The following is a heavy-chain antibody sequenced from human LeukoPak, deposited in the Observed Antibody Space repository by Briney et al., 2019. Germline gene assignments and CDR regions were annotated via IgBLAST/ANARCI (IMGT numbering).Heavy chain of an antibody. D-gene: IGHD5-12*01. J-gene: IGHJ4*02. Sequence: GGSLRLSCAASGFTFTSAWMTWVRQAPGKGLEWVGRIKSNADGGTTDYAAPVKGRITISRDDSKNALYLQMNSLKTEDTAVYYCARENRHIVATPIDYWGQGTLVTVSS. CDR3: ARENRHIVATPIDY. CDR2: IKSNADGGTT. CDR1: GFTFTSAW. V-gene: IGHV3-15*01.